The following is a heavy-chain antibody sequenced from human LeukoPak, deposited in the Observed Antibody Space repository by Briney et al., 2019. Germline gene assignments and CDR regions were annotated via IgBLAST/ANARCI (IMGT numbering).Heavy chain of an antibody. CDR1: GFTFSSYA. D-gene: IGHD2-2*01. CDR3: AKGQIYCSSSSCYRAKYYYFMHV. Sequence: GGSLRLSCAASGFTFSSYAMSWVRQAPGKGLDWVSAISGSGGSTYYADSVKGRFTISRDNSKNTLYLQMNSLGAEDTAVYYCAKGQIYCSSSSCYRAKYYYFMHVWGKGTTVTVSS. J-gene: IGHJ6*03. V-gene: IGHV3-23*01. CDR2: ISGSGGST.